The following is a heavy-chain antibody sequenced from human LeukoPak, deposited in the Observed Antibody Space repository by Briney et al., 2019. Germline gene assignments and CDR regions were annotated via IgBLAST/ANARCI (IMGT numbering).Heavy chain of an antibody. Sequence: GGSLRLSCAASGFTFSSYAMSWVRQAPGKGLEWVSVISGSGGRTYYADSVKGRFTISRDNSKNTLYVQMNSLRAEDTAVYYCARGPEWYYFDYWGQGTLVTVSS. D-gene: IGHD3-3*01. J-gene: IGHJ4*02. V-gene: IGHV3-23*01. CDR3: ARGPEWYYFDY. CDR2: ISGSGGRT. CDR1: GFTFSSYA.